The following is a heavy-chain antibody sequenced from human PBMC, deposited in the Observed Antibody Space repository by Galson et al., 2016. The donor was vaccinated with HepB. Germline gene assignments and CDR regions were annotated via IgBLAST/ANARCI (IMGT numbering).Heavy chain of an antibody. CDR3: ARPPVDGGYSYGPFDH. D-gene: IGHD5-18*01. CDR2: VSDDGSKR. Sequence: SLRLSCAGSGFTFSSHALHWVRQAPGKGLEWVAIVSDDGSKRDYADSVRGRFTISRDNSKNTLSLQMNSLIGEDTAVYYCARPPVDGGYSYGPFDHWGQGILVTVS. J-gene: IGHJ4*02. CDR1: GFTFSSHA. V-gene: IGHV3-30*04.